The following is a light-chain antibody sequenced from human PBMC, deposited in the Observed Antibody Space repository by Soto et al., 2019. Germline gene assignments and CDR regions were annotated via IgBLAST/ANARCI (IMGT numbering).Light chain of an antibody. Sequence: QSALTQPRSVSGSPGQSVTISCTGTSSDVGGYNYVSWYQQHPGKAPKLMIYEVTKRPSGVPDRFSGSKSGNTASLTVSGLQAEDEADYHCASYAGGKNFYVFGTGTKVTV. CDR2: EVT. CDR3: ASYAGGKNFYV. J-gene: IGLJ1*01. CDR1: SSDVGGYNY. V-gene: IGLV2-11*01.